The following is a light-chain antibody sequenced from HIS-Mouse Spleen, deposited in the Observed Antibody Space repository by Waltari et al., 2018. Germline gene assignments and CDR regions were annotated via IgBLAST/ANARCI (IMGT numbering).Light chain of an antibody. CDR3: QAWDSSTAV. CDR2: QDS. Sequence: SYELTQPPSVSVSPGQTASIPCPGDKLGDKYDCWYQQKPGQSPVLVIYQDSKRPSWFPERFSGSNSGNTATLTISGTQAMDEADYYCQAWDSSTAVFGTGTKVTVL. J-gene: IGLJ1*01. CDR1: KLGDKY. V-gene: IGLV3-1*01.